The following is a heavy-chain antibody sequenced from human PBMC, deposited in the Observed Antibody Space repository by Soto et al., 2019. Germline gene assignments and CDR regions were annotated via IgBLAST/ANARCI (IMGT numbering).Heavy chain of an antibody. V-gene: IGHV3-48*01. D-gene: IGHD5-18*01. J-gene: IGHJ4*02. CDR1: GFTFGSYS. Sequence: EVQLGESGGGLVQPGGSLRLSCAASGFTFGSYSMNWVRQAPGKGLEWVSYISSSSSTIYYADSVEGRFTISRDNPKNSLYLQMNSLRAEDTAVYYCAKDGGYSYGPYDYWGQGTLVTFSS. CDR3: AKDGGYSYGPYDY. CDR2: ISSSSSTI.